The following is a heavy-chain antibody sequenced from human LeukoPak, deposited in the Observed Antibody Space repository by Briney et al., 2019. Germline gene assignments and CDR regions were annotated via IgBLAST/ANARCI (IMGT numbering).Heavy chain of an antibody. Sequence: PGGSLRLSCAAFGFTFSSYGMHWVRQAPGKGLEWVAVIWYDGSNRSYLDSVKGRFTISRDNPKNTLYLEMNSLRAEDTAVYYCAREAGTGERWYFDLWGRGTLVTVSS. J-gene: IGHJ2*01. CDR1: GFTFSSYG. D-gene: IGHD7-27*01. CDR3: AREAGTGERWYFDL. CDR2: IWYDGSNR. V-gene: IGHV3-33*01.